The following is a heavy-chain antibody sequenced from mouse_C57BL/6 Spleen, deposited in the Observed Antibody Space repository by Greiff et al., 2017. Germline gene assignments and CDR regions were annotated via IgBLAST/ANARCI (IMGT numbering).Heavy chain of an antibody. Sequence: EVKVVESGGGLVQSGRSLRLSCATSGFTFSDFYMEWVRQAPGQGLEWIAASRTKANDYTTEYSASVKGRFIVSRDTSQSILYLQMNALRAEDTAIYYCARDAGDGYFYAMDYWGQGTSVTVSS. CDR3: ARDAGDGYFYAMDY. D-gene: IGHD2-3*01. V-gene: IGHV7-1*01. CDR2: SRTKANDYTT. J-gene: IGHJ4*01. CDR1: GFTFSDFY.